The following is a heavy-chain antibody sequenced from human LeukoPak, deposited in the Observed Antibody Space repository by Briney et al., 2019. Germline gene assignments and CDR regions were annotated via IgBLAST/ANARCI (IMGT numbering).Heavy chain of an antibody. J-gene: IGHJ3*01. CDR3: ARHTDCSRSSCNAYDV. CDR1: GFSVTSNY. D-gene: IGHD2-2*01. V-gene: IGHV3-7*01. CDR2: IKQDGSKK. Sequence: GGSLRLSCAVSGFSVTSNYMTWVRQAPGKGLEWAAKIKQDGSKKYYMASVEGRFTISRDNAKNSLSLHMDSLRAEDTAVYYCARHTDCSRSSCNAYDVWGRGTMVTVSP.